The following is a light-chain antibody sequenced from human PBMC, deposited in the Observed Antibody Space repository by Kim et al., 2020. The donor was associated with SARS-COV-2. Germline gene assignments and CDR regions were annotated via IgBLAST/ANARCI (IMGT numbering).Light chain of an antibody. CDR3: LQDYNYPRT. CDR1: QDIRND. V-gene: IGKV1-6*01. Sequence: GGRVTITCRASQDIRNDLGWYQQXPGKALSLLIYAATDLQSGVPSRFSGSGFGTDFTLTISSLQPEDFATYYCLQDYNYPRTFGQGTTV. J-gene: IGKJ1*01. CDR2: AAT.